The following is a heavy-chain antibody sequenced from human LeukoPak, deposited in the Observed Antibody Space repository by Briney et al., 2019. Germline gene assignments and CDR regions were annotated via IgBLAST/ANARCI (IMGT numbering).Heavy chain of an antibody. CDR2: ISGSAHKI. V-gene: IGHV3-23*01. CDR3: YSSYYYDSSGKDY. CDR1: GIAFSNYA. Sequence: GGSLRLSCVASGIAFSNYAVSWVRQAPEKGLDWVSVISGSAHKIRYADSVKGRFTISRDNSENIVYLQMNNLRAEDTAVYYCYSSYYYDSSGKDYWGQGTLVTVSS. J-gene: IGHJ4*02. D-gene: IGHD3-22*01.